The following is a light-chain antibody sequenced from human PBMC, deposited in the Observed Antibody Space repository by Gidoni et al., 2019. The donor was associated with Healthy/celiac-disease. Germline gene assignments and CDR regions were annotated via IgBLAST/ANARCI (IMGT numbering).Light chain of an antibody. J-gene: IGLJ2*01. Sequence: QSARTHPASVSGSPGQSITISCTGTSRDVGGYNYVSWYQQHPGKAPKLMIYDISNRPSGVSNRFSGSKSGNTASLTISGLQAEDEADYYCSSYTSSSTVVFGGGTKLTVL. CDR2: DIS. CDR1: SRDVGGYNY. CDR3: SSYTSSSTVV. V-gene: IGLV2-14*01.